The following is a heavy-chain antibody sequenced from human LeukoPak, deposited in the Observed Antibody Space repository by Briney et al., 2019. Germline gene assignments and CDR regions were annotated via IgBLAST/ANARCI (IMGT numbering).Heavy chain of an antibody. Sequence: PSETLSLTCTVSGGSISSGGYYWSWIRQPPGEGLEWIGYTYYSGSTNYNPSLKSRVTISVDTSKNQFSLRLSSVTAADTAVYFCASLPTVNTFDCWGQGTLVTVSS. V-gene: IGHV4-61*08. J-gene: IGHJ4*02. CDR3: ASLPTVNTFDC. CDR2: TYYSGST. D-gene: IGHD4-17*01. CDR1: GGSISSGGYY.